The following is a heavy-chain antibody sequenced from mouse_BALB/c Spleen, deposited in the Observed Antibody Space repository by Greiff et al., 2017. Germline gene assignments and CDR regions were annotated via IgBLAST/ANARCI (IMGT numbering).Heavy chain of an antibody. CDR2: IYPGTGST. J-gene: IGHJ4*01. D-gene: IGHD2-4*01. CDR1: GYFFTSYW. CDR3: ARNLDDDGGDCAMDY. V-gene: IGHV1-76*01. Sequence: QVQLKESGAELVRPGPSVSLSCTTSGYFFTSYWIHWVKQRSGQGLEWLARIYPGTGSTYYNGKFKGKATLTADKTSSTTYMQLSSLKSEDSAVYVCARNLDDDGGDCAMDYWGQGTTVTVSS.